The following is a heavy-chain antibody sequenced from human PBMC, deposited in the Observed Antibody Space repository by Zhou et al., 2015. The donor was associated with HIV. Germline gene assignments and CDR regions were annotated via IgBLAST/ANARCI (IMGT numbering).Heavy chain of an antibody. J-gene: IGHJ5*02. CDR3: ARDRGGYCSGGSCSPINWVDP. D-gene: IGHD2-15*01. CDR2: INPRGGTT. V-gene: IGHV1-46*01. Sequence: QVQLVQSGAEVKKPGSSVKVSCKASGGTFTSYYIHWVRQAPGQGLEWMGIINPRGGTTNYAQKFQGRVTMTRDTSATTVYMELSSLRSEDTAVYYCARDRGGYCSGGSCSPINWVDPWGQGTLVTVSS. CDR1: GGTFTSYY.